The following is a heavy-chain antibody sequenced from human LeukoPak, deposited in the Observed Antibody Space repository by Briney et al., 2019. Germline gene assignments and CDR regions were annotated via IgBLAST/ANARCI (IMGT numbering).Heavy chain of an antibody. CDR2: IGVFNGNR. Sequence: ASVKVSCKTSGYTFSRYDFSWVRQAPGQGLEWIGWIGVFNGNRNYAKSVQGRTTLTADTSTNTTYMELRSLTSDDTAVYFCGRDWDWHVQFWGQGTLITVSS. D-gene: IGHD1-26*01. J-gene: IGHJ4*02. CDR3: GRDWDWHVQF. CDR1: GYTFSRYD. V-gene: IGHV1-18*01.